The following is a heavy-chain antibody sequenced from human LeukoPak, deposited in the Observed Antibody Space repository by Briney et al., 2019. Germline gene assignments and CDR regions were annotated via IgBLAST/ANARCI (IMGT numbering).Heavy chain of an antibody. Sequence: PGRSLRLSCTASGFTFRSYGMHWVRQAPGKGLEWVAVIWYDGSNKYYADSVKGRFTISRDNSKNTLYLQINSLRAEDTAVYYCAREGRSYSSSWYADYWGQGTLVTVSS. CDR1: GFTFRSYG. J-gene: IGHJ4*02. D-gene: IGHD6-13*01. V-gene: IGHV3-33*01. CDR2: IWYDGSNK. CDR3: AREGRSYSSSWYADY.